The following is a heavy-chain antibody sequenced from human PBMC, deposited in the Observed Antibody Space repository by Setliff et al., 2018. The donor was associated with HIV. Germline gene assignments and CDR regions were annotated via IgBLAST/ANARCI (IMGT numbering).Heavy chain of an antibody. CDR3: ARTLGYCSGGSCYLDY. J-gene: IGHJ4*02. Sequence: SVKVSCKASGGTFSSYGINWVRQAPGQGLEWMVGIIPMFGTANYAQKFQGRVTITADESTSTVYMELTRLRSEDTAVYYCARTLGYCSGGSCYLDYWGQGTLVTVSS. CDR1: GGTFSSYG. CDR2: IIPMFGTA. D-gene: IGHD2-15*01. V-gene: IGHV1-69*13.